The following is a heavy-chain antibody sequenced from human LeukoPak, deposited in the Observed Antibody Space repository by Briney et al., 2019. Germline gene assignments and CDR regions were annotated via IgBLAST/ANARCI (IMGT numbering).Heavy chain of an antibody. CDR3: ASGLATNFGFDP. D-gene: IGHD5-24*01. J-gene: IGHJ5*02. CDR2: IIPIFGTA. CDR1: GDTFTTYA. V-gene: IGHV1-69*13. Sequence: SVKVSCKASGDTFTTYAIIWVRQAPGQGLEWMGGIIPIFGTANYAQKFQGRVTITADESTSTAYMELSSLRSEDTAVYYCASGLATNFGFDPWGQGTLVTVSS.